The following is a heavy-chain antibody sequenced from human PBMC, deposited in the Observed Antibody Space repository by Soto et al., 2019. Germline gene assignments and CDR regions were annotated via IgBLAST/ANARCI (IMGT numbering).Heavy chain of an antibody. J-gene: IGHJ5*02. Sequence: QVQLVQSGTEVKKPGASVKVSCKASGYTFTSYGSHWVRQAPGQRLEWMGWINAANGDTKYSPKLQGSVTITMDTSGITGYMELSRLRSEDTFVYYCVIRHLSSTGIYWFDTWGQGTLVTVSS. CDR3: VIRHLSSTGIYWFDT. CDR2: INAANGDT. V-gene: IGHV1-3*01. CDR1: GYTFTSYG. D-gene: IGHD1-1*01.